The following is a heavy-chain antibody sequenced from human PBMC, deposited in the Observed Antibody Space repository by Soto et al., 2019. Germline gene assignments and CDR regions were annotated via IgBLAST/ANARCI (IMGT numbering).Heavy chain of an antibody. CDR2: IIPILGIA. J-gene: IGHJ4*02. Sequence: ASVKVSSKASGGTFSSYTISWVRQAPGQGLEWMGRIIPILGIANYAQKFQGRVTITADKSTSTAYMELSSLRAEDTAIYYCAKDSHWGIISPTHDHWGQGTLVTVSS. D-gene: IGHD3-16*01. CDR3: AKDSHWGIISPTHDH. V-gene: IGHV1-69*04. CDR1: GGTFSSYT.